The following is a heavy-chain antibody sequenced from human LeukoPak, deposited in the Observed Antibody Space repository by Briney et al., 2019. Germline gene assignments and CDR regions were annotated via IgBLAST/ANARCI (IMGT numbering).Heavy chain of an antibody. CDR3: ARDPEPYGDIRFFDY. CDR1: GLTFSSYA. Sequence: GGSLRLSCAASGLTFSSYAMSWVRQAPGKGLEWVSAISGSGGSTYYADSVKGRFTISRDNSKNTLYLQMNSLRAEDTAVYYCARDPEPYGDIRFFDYWGQGTLVTVSS. V-gene: IGHV3-23*01. D-gene: IGHD4-17*01. CDR2: ISGSGGST. J-gene: IGHJ4*02.